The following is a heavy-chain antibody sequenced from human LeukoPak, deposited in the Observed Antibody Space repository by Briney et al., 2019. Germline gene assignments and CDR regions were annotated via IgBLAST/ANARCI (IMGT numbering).Heavy chain of an antibody. J-gene: IGHJ6*02. CDR1: GFTFDDYT. D-gene: IGHD5-18*01. V-gene: IGHV3-43*01. Sequence: GGSLRLSCAASGFTFDDYTMHWVRQAPGKGLEWVSLISWDGGSTYYADSVKGRFTISRDNSKNSLYLQMNSLRTEDTALYYCAKDMDGYSYGPYYGMDVWGQGTTVTVSS. CDR2: ISWDGGST. CDR3: AKDMDGYSYGPYYGMDV.